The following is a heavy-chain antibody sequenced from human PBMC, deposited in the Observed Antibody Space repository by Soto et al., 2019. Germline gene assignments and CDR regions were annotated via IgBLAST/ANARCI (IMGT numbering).Heavy chain of an antibody. CDR1: GYRFTSYW. V-gene: IGHV5-51*01. CDR2: IYPGGSDT. D-gene: IGHD6-19*01. CDR3: ARLFDTSGWYDY. Sequence: VDSLTISCQGSGYRFTSYWIGWVRQLPGKGLERMGIIYPGGSDTRYSPSFQGQFTISAAKCITATYLQWSSLKASDTAIYYCARLFDTSGWYDYWGQGTLVTVSS. J-gene: IGHJ4*02.